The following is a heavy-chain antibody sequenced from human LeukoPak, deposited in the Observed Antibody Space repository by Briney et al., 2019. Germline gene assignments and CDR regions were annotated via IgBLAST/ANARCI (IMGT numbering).Heavy chain of an antibody. CDR3: ARLLRYSNYYYYGMDV. D-gene: IGHD4-11*01. V-gene: IGHV4-61*05. Sequence: SETLSLTCTVSGGSISSSSYYWGWIRQPPGKGLEWIGYIYYSGSTNYNPSLKSRVTISVDTSKDQFSLKLSSVTAADTAVYYCARLLRYSNYYYYGMDVWGQGTTVTVSS. J-gene: IGHJ6*02. CDR2: IYYSGST. CDR1: GGSISSSSYY.